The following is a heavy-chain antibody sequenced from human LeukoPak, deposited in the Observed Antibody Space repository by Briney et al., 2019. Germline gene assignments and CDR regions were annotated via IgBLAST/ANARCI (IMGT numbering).Heavy chain of an antibody. V-gene: IGHV4-34*01. J-gene: IGHJ4*02. CDR3: ARSPATSWSNFDY. D-gene: IGHD2-2*01. CDR1: VESFSDHY. CDR2: IHHSGST. Sequence: SETLSLTCAVYVESFSDHYWTWIRQPPGKGLEWIGEIHHSGSTTYRLSLKSRVTISVDRSKNRFSLKLTSATAADTAVYYCARSPATSWSNFDYWGQGSLVTVSS.